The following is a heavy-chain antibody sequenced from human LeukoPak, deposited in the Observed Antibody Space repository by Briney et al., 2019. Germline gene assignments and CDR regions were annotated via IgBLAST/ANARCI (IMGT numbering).Heavy chain of an antibody. J-gene: IGHJ4*02. CDR2: TSSSDAGT. V-gene: IGHV3-23*01. Sequence: GRSLRLSCAVSGFTFEDYAMSWVRQAPGKGLEWVSATSSSDAGTYYAASVRGRFTVSRDNSKNTLYLQMNSLRAEDTAVYYCAKAMVRGVIMADYWGQGTLVTVSS. CDR1: GFTFEDYA. D-gene: IGHD3-10*01. CDR3: AKAMVRGVIMADY.